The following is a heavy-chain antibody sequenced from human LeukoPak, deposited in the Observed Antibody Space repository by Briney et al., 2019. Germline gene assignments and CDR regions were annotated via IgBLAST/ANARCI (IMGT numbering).Heavy chain of an antibody. CDR2: INPNSGGT. J-gene: IGHJ4*02. D-gene: IGHD1-26*01. CDR3: ASRYSGSYLAGQTRDY. Sequence: ASVKVSCKASGYTFTGYYMQWVRQAPGQVLEWLGRINPNSGGTNYAQKFQGRVTMTRDTSISTAYMELSRLRSDDTAVYYCASRYSGSYLAGQTRDYWGQGTLVTVSS. CDR1: GYTFTGYY. V-gene: IGHV1-2*06.